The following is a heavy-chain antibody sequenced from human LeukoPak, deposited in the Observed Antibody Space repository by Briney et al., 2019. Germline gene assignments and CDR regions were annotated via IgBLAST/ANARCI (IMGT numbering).Heavy chain of an antibody. CDR2: IYYSGST. D-gene: IGHD3-3*01. J-gene: IGHJ5*02. Sequence: SETLSLTCTVSGGSISSHYWSWIRQPPGKGLEWIGYIYYSGSTNYNPSLKSRVTISVDTSKNQFSLKLSSVTAADTAVYYCAKGPTYYDFWSGYRHNWFDPWGQGTLVTVSS. CDR3: AKGPTYYDFWSGYRHNWFDP. V-gene: IGHV4-59*11. CDR1: GGSISSHY.